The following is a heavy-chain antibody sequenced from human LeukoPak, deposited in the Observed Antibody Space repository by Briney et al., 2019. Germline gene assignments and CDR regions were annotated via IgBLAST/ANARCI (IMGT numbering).Heavy chain of an antibody. CDR2: ISSSSGFI. J-gene: IGHJ4*02. CDR3: ARDQYCSSGRCYSDY. Sequence: GGSLRLSCAASGFSFSDYPMNWVRQAPGRGLEWVASISSSSGFIYYADSVKGRFTISRGNAKNSLYLQMNSLRAEDTAVYYCARDQYCSSGRCYSDYWGQGTLVTVSS. D-gene: IGHD2-2*01. V-gene: IGHV3-21*01. CDR1: GFSFSDYP.